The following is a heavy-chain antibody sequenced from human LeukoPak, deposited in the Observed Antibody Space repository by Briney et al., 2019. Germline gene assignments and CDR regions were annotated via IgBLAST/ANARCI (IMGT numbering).Heavy chain of an antibody. V-gene: IGHV3-30-3*01. J-gene: IGHJ4*02. D-gene: IGHD4-17*01. CDR3: ASAPTTVTTGGGGD. Sequence: PGGSLRLSCAASGFTFSSYAMHWVRQAPGKGLEWVAVISYDGSNKYYADSVKGRFTISRDNSKNTLYLQMNSLRVEDTAVHYCASAPTTVTTGGGGDWGQGTLVTVSS. CDR1: GFTFSSYA. CDR2: ISYDGSNK.